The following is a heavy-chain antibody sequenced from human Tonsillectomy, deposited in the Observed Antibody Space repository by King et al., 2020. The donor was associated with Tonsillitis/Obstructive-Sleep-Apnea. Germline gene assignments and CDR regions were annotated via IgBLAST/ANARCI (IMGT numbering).Heavy chain of an antibody. J-gene: IGHJ4*02. CDR2: INHSGST. CDR1: GGSFSGYY. Sequence: VLLQQWGAGLLKPSETLSLTCAVYGGSFSGYYWSWIRQPPGKGLEWIGEINHSGSTNYNASLKSRVTISVDTSKNQFSLKLSSVTAADTAVYYCATIAVAGLIDYWDQGTLVTVSS. V-gene: IGHV4-34*01. D-gene: IGHD6-19*01. CDR3: ATIAVAGLIDY.